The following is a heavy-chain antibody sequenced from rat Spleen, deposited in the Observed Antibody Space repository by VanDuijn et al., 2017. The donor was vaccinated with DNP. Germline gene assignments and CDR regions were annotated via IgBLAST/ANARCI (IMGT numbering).Heavy chain of an antibody. CDR1: GFTFSDYN. V-gene: IGHV5-25*01. CDR3: ARRATVVTGDFDY. J-gene: IGHJ2*01. CDR2: LTNGGGT. Sequence: EVQLVESGGGLVQPGRSLKLSCAASGFTFSDYNMAWVRQAPKKGLEWVASLTNGGGTNYRDSVKGRFTISRDNAKNTLYRQMDSLRSEDSATYYWARRATVVTGDFDYWGQGVMVTVSS. D-gene: IGHD1-12*02.